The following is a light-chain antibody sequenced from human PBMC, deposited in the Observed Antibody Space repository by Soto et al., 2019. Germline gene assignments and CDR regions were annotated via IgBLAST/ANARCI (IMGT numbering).Light chain of an antibody. J-gene: IGLJ2*01. V-gene: IGLV7-46*01. Sequence: QTVVTQEPSLTVSPGETVTLTCGSSTGAVTSGHYPYWFQQKPGQAPRTLIYDTSNKHSWTPVRFSGSLFGGKAALTLSGAQPEDEADYYCLLSYSGARVFGGGTQLTVL. CDR3: LLSYSGARV. CDR2: DTS. CDR1: TGAVTSGHY.